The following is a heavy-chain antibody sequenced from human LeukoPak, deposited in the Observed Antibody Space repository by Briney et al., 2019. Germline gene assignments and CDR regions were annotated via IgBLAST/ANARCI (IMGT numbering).Heavy chain of an antibody. CDR3: AGHRCGFFGRVGGNFDY. CDR2: IYNRGST. D-gene: IGHD5-18*01. V-gene: IGHV4-59*08. CDR1: VGSPSRYD. Sequence: PETLSLTCTHSVGSPSRYDSSWSRHPPGGGVERSGYIYNRGSTDYNPTLKSRVTISVDTSKNKCSLNLSSVTAADTAVYYCAGHRCGFFGRVGGNFDYWGQGTVVTVSS. J-gene: IGHJ4*02.